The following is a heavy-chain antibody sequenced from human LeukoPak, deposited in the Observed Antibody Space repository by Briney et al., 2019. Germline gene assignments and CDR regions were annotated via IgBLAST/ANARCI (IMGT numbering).Heavy chain of an antibody. D-gene: IGHD3-10*01. CDR3: ARDYYGSGSYYNHFDY. J-gene: IGHJ4*02. CDR1: GFTVSSNY. Sequence: PGGSLRLSCAASGFTVSSNYMSWVRQAPGKGLELVSVIYSGGSTYYADSVKGRFTISRDNSKNTLYLQMNSLRAEDTAVYYCARDYYGSGSYYNHFDYWGQGTLVTVSS. V-gene: IGHV3-66*01. CDR2: IYSGGST.